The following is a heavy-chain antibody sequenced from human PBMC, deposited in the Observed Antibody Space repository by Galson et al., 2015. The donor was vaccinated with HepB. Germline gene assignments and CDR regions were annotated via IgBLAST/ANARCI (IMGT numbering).Heavy chain of an antibody. CDR3: ASSIVGATTCFDY. J-gene: IGHJ4*02. CDR2: IIPILGIA. D-gene: IGHD1-26*01. Sequence: SVKVSCKASGGTFSSYAISWVRQAPGQGLEWMGRIIPILGIANYAQKFQGRVTITADKSTSTAYMELSSLRSEDTAVYYCASSIVGATTCFDYWGQGTLVTVSS. CDR1: GGTFSSYA. V-gene: IGHV1-69*04.